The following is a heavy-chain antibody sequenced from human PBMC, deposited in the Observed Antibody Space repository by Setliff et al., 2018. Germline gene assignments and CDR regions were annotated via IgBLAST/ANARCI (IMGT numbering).Heavy chain of an antibody. D-gene: IGHD6-13*01. CDR1: GFTFSNAW. J-gene: IGHJ4*02. V-gene: IGHV3-15*01. Sequence: GSLRLSCTASGFTFSNAWMSWVRQAPGKGLEWVGRIKSKTDGGTTDYAAPVKGRFTISRDDSKNTLYLQMNSLKTEDTAVYCCTTGIAAAGTGAHYWGQGTLVTVSS. CDR2: IKSKTDGGTT. CDR3: TTGIAAAGTGAHY.